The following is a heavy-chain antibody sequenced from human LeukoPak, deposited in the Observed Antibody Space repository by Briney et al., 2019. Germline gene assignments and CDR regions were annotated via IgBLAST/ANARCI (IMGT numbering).Heavy chain of an antibody. CDR1: GFTFSDYY. J-gene: IGHJ6*02. Sequence: GGSLRLSCAASGFTFSDYYMSWIRQAPGKGLEWVSYISSSGSPIYYADSVKGRFTISRDNAKNSLYLQMNSLRAEDTAVYYCARDLKYYDFWSGYYTIHGGWGHYYGMDVWGQGTTVTVSS. D-gene: IGHD3-3*01. V-gene: IGHV3-11*01. CDR2: ISSSGSPI. CDR3: ARDLKYYDFWSGYYTIHGGWGHYYGMDV.